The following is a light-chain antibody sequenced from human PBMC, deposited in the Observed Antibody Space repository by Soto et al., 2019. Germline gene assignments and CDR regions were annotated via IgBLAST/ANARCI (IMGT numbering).Light chain of an antibody. CDR1: QSVSSY. CDR2: DAS. V-gene: IGKV3-11*01. CDR3: QQRSNWQVT. Sequence: EIVLTQSPATLSLSPGERATLSCRASQSVSSYLAWYQKKPGQDPRLLIYDASNRATGIPARFSGSGSGTDFNLTISSLEPEDFAVYECQQRSNWQVTFGQGTRLEIK. J-gene: IGKJ5*01.